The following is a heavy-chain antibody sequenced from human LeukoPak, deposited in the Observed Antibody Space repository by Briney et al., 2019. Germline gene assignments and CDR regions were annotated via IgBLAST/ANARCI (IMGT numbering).Heavy chain of an antibody. CDR3: VCRIGGAPQ. V-gene: IGHV3-7*03. CDR1: GFTFSSYW. J-gene: IGHJ4*02. CDR2: IKQDGSDK. Sequence: GGSLRLSCAASGFTFSSYWMSWVRQAPGKGLEWVANIKQDGSDKYYVDSVKGRFTISRDNSKNTLYLQMNSLRADDTAVYYCVCRIGGAPQWGQGTLVTVSS. D-gene: IGHD1-26*01.